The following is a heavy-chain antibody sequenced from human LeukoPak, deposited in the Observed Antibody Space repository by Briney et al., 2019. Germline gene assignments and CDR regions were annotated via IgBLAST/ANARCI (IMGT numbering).Heavy chain of an antibody. CDR1: GFTFSSYN. Sequence: PGGSLRLSCAASGFTFSSYNMNWVRQTPGKGLEWVSSISSSSSYIYYADSVKGRFTISRDNAKNSLYLQMNSLRAEDTAVYYCARDPLYSSSSADYWGQGTLVTVSS. J-gene: IGHJ4*02. CDR3: ARDPLYSSSSADY. D-gene: IGHD6-6*01. V-gene: IGHV3-21*01. CDR2: ISSSSSYI.